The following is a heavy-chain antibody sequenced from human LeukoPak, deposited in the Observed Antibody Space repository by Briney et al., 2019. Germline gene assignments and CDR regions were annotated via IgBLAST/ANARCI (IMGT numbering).Heavy chain of an antibody. Sequence: SETLSLTCTVSGGSISSYYWSWIRQPAGKGLEWIGRIYTSGSTNYNPSLKSRVTMSVDTSKNQFSLKLSSVTAADTAVYYCARYCSGGSCELYYYYGMDVWGQGTTVTVSS. D-gene: IGHD2-15*01. CDR3: ARYCSGGSCELYYYYGMDV. CDR2: IYTSGST. J-gene: IGHJ6*02. CDR1: GGSISSYY. V-gene: IGHV4-4*07.